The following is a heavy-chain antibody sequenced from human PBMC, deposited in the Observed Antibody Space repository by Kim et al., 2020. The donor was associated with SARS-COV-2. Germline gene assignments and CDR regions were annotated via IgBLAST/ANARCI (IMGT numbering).Heavy chain of an antibody. V-gene: IGHV4-31*03. D-gene: IGHD3-10*01. Sequence: SETLSLTCTVSGGSISSGGYYWSWIRQHPGKGLEWIGYIYSSGSAHYNTALESRVTISIDTSKDQFSLKLNSLTAADTAVYYCARTSSLSFEDSPPVWGQGTRVTVTS. CDR2: IYSSGSA. J-gene: IGHJ6*02. CDR3: ARTSSLSFEDSPPV. CDR1: GGSISSGGYY.